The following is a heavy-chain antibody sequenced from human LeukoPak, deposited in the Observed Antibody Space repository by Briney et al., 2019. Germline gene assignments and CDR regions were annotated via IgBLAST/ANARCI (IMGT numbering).Heavy chain of an antibody. CDR3: FRHLVVPGARADY. CDR2: IKNKADDGTT. Sequence: KSGGSLRLSCAASGFTFSYAWMSWVRQAPGKGLEWVGRIKNKADDGTTDYAAPVKGRFTISRDDSKNTLYLQMDSLKTEDTAVYYCFRHLVVPGARADYWGQGTLVTVSS. V-gene: IGHV3-15*01. CDR1: GFTFSYAW. D-gene: IGHD2-15*01. J-gene: IGHJ4*02.